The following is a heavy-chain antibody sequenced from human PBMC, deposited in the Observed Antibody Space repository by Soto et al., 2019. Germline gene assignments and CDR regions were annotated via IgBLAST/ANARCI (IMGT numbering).Heavy chain of an antibody. V-gene: IGHV3-15*01. CDR3: ITVEDYETTGFRDLHYHGMDV. CDR2: IKSKTDSGTR. D-gene: IGHD4-4*01. CDR1: GFTFTNAW. Sequence: EVQLVESGGGLVKPGGSLRLSCAASGFTFTNAWMTWVRQAPGKGLEWVGRIKSKTDSGTRDYAAPVKGRFTISRDDSKNTLYLQMNNLKTEDTGLYYCITVEDYETTGFRDLHYHGMDVWGQGTTVTVSS. J-gene: IGHJ6*02.